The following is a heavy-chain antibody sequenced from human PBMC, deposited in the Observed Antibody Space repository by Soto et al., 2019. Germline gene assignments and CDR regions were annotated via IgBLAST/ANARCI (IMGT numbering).Heavy chain of an antibody. D-gene: IGHD6-19*01. V-gene: IGHV3-21*01. J-gene: IGHJ4*02. CDR2: ISDTSSSK. Sequence: GESLKISCAASGFTFRSYSMNWVRQAPGKGLEWVSSISDTSSSKYYADSIKGRFTISRDNAKNSLFLQMNSLRAEDTAVYFCAREGGSWYYFDFWGQGTLVTVSS. CDR3: AREGGSWYYFDF. CDR1: GFTFRSYS.